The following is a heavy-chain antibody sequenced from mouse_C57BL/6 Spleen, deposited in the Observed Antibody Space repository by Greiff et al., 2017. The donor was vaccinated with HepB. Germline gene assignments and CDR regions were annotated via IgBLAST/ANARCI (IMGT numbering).Heavy chain of an antibody. CDR2: INPNNGGT. Sequence: VQLQQSGPELVKPGASVKISCKASGYTFTDYYMNWVKQSHGKSLEWIGDINPNNGGTSYNQKFKGKATLTVDKSSSTAYMELRSLTSEDSAVYYCAREELGQNYFDYWGQGTTLTVSS. D-gene: IGHD4-1*01. CDR3: AREELGQNYFDY. CDR1: GYTFTDYY. J-gene: IGHJ2*01. V-gene: IGHV1-26*01.